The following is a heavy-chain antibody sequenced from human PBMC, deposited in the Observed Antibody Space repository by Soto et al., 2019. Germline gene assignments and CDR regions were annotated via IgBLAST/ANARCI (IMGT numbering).Heavy chain of an antibody. CDR3: AKDSSAAFDY. D-gene: IGHD6-25*01. Sequence: QVQLVESGGGVVQPGGSLRLSCVASGFTLRTSGMHWVRQAPSKGLECVAVISHDGSNQFYAESVKGRFTISRDNSKNMLYLQMNSLRADASAVYFCAKDSSAAFDYWGQGTVVTVSS. J-gene: IGHJ4*02. CDR2: ISHDGSNQ. V-gene: IGHV3-30*18. CDR1: GFTLRTSG.